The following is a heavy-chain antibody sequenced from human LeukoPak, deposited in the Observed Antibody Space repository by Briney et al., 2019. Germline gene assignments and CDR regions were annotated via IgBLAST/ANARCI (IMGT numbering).Heavy chain of an antibody. CDR1: GGSISSGGYY. CDR3: ARGETPAPYDFWSGGPFNFDY. J-gene: IGHJ4*02. V-gene: IGHV4-31*03. D-gene: IGHD3-3*01. Sequence: PSETLSLTYTVSGGSISSGGYYWSWIRQHPGKGLEWIGYIYYSGSTYYNPSLKSRVTISVDTSKNQFSLKLSSVTAADTAVYYCARGETPAPYDFWSGGPFNFDYWGQGTLVTVSS. CDR2: IYYSGST.